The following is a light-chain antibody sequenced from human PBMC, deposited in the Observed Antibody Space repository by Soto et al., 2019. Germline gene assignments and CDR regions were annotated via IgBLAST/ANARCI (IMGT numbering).Light chain of an antibody. Sequence: DIQMTQSPSTLSAFVGDRVTITCRPSQSISGWLAWYQQKRGKAPKLXIYKASTLESGVPSRFSGSGSGTEFTLTISSLQPDDVATDDCQQYDSYSWTFGQGAKVDIK. V-gene: IGKV1-5*03. J-gene: IGKJ1*01. CDR3: QQYDSYSWT. CDR1: QSISGW. CDR2: KAS.